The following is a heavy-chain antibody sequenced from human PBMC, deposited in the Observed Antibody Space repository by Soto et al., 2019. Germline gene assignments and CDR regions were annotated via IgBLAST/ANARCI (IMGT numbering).Heavy chain of an antibody. J-gene: IGHJ5*02. CDR1: GGSISSSSYY. V-gene: IGHV4-39*02. CDR3: ATQEVGGSYVYTFDP. D-gene: IGHD1-26*01. CDR2: IYYSGST. Sequence: SETLSLTCTVSGGSISSSSYYWGWVRQPPGKGLEWIGSIYYSGSTYYNPSLKSRVTISVDTSKNHFSLKLSSVTVADTAVYYCATQEVGGSYVYTFDPWGQGTLVTVSS.